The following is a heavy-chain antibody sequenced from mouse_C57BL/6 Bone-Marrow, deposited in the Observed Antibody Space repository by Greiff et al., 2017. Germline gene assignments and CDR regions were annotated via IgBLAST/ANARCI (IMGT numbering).Heavy chain of an antibody. J-gene: IGHJ4*01. V-gene: IGHV1-61*01. D-gene: IGHD2-4*01. Sequence: QVKLQQPGAELVRPGSSVKLSCKASGYTFTSYWMDWVKQRPGQGLEWIGNIYPSDSETHYNQKFKDKATLTVDKSYSTAYMKLSSLPSEDSAVYYCARFYDYDGGYAMDYWGQGTSVTVSS. CDR1: GYTFTSYW. CDR3: ARFYDYDGGYAMDY. CDR2: IYPSDSET.